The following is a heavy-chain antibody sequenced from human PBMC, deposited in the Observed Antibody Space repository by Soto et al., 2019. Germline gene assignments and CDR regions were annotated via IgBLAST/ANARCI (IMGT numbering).Heavy chain of an antibody. V-gene: IGHV1-18*01. CDR2: ISAYNGNT. CDR1: GYTFTSYG. D-gene: IGHD3-3*01. CDR3: AGDGRYDFCSGYFNYYYYYMDV. J-gene: IGHJ6*03. Sequence: ASVKVSCKASGYTFTSYGISWVRQAPGQGLEWMGWISAYNGNTNYAQKLQGRVTMTTDTSTSTAYMELRSLRSDDTAVYYCAGDGRYDFCSGYFNYYYYYMDVWGKGTTVTVSS.